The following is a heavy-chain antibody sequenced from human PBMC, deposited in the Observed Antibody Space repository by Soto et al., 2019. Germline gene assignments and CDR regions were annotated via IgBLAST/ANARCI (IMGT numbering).Heavy chain of an antibody. CDR1: GFTFSSYD. J-gene: IGHJ6*03. V-gene: IGHV3-13*01. CDR2: IGTAGDT. Sequence: GGSLRLSCAASGFTFSSYDMHWVRQATGKGLEWVSAIGTAGDTYYPGSVKGRFTISRENAKNSLYLQMNSLRAGDTAVYYCARGALGDYLLDYYYYMDVWGKGTTVTVSS. CDR3: ARGALGDYLLDYYYYMDV. D-gene: IGHD4-17*01.